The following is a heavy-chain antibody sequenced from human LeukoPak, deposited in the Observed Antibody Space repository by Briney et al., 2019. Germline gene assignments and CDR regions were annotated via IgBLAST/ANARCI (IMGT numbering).Heavy chain of an antibody. CDR1: GVTFSGSP. CDR2: IRSKADNYAT. Sequence: GGSLRLSCAASGVTFSGSPILWVRQASGKGLEWVGRIRSKADNYATAYAASVQGRFTISRDDSKNTAYLQLNSLKTEDTAVYYCTQSNYWGQGALVTVSS. J-gene: IGHJ4*02. CDR3: TQSNY. V-gene: IGHV3-73*01.